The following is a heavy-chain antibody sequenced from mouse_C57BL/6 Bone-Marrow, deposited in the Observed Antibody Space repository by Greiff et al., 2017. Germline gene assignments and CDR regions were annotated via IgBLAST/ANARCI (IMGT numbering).Heavy chain of an antibody. Sequence: VQLQQSGAELVRPGASVKISCKASGYAFSSYWMNWVKQRPGKGLEWIGQIYPGDGDTNYNGKFKGKATLTADKSSSTAYMQLSSLTSEDAAVYFCARVGYYYFDYWGQGTTLTVSS. V-gene: IGHV1-80*01. CDR1: GYAFSSYW. D-gene: IGHD2-3*01. CDR2: IYPGDGDT. J-gene: IGHJ2*01. CDR3: ARVGYYYFDY.